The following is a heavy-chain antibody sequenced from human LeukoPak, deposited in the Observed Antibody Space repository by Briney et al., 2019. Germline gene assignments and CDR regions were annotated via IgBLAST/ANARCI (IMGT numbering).Heavy chain of an antibody. Sequence: GGSLRLSCAPSGFTFSSYVMSWVRQAPGNGLEWVSGMSGTGRSTSYADYGKGRFTISRDNSKNTLYLQMNSMRVEDTAVYYCTKEWSNAGTTISPPDYWGQGTLVTVSS. CDR3: TKEWSNAGTTISPPDY. V-gene: IGHV3-23*01. J-gene: IGHJ4*02. CDR1: GFTFSSYV. D-gene: IGHD1-7*01. CDR2: MSGTGRST.